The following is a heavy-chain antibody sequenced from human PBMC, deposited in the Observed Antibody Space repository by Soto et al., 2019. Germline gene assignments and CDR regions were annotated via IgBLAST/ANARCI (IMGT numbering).Heavy chain of an antibody. V-gene: IGHV4-59*01. CDR1: GGSISTYY. D-gene: IGHD6-19*01. Sequence: PSETLSLTCTVSGGSISTYYWSWIRQPTGKGLEWIGYIYYSGSTSYNPSLKSRVTISVDTSKNQFSLKLRSVTAADTAVYYCASDRSSGWEQGYGMDVWGQGTTVTVS. CDR3: ASDRSSGWEQGYGMDV. J-gene: IGHJ6*02. CDR2: IYYSGST.